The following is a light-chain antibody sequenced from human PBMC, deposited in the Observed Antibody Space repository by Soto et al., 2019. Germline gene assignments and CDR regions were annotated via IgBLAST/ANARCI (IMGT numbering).Light chain of an antibody. J-gene: IGKJ1*01. CDR1: QYINTR. CDR2: DAS. CDR3: QQYNKWPLT. V-gene: IGKV3D-15*01. Sequence: EIVLTQSPATLSSFPGDRVTLSCRASQYINTRLAWYQHRPGQAPRLLIYDASNRATGIPVRFSGSASGTEFTLTISSLQSEDFTVYYCQQYNKWPLTFGQGTKVDIK.